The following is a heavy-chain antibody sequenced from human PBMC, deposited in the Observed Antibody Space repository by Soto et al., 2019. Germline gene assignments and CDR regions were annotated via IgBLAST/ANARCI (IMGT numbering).Heavy chain of an antibody. CDR3: ARSRIAHWFDP. CDR1: GGSISSYY. J-gene: IGHJ5*02. D-gene: IGHD6-6*01. Sequence: QVQLQESGPGLVKPSETLSLTCTVSGGSISSYYWSWIRQPPGKGLEWIGYIYYSGSTNYNPSLKSRVTISVDTSKNQFSLKLSSVTAADTAVYYCARSRIAHWFDPWGQGTLVTVSS. V-gene: IGHV4-59*01. CDR2: IYYSGST.